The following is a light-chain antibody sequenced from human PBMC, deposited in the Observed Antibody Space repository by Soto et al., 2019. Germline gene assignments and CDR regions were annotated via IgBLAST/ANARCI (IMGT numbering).Light chain of an antibody. CDR1: QGISNV. Sequence: DIQMTQSPSSLSASVGDRVTIACRASQGISNVLAWYQQKPGHIPKLLIYAASTLQSGVPSRFSGSGSGTDFTLTITSLQPEDVATYYYQMYNSAPITFGQGTKVEIK. CDR2: AAS. CDR3: QMYNSAPIT. V-gene: IGKV1-27*01. J-gene: IGKJ1*01.